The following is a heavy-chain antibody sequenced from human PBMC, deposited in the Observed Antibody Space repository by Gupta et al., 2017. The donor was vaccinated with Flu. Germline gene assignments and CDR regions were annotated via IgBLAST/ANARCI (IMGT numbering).Heavy chain of an antibody. Sequence: EVQLLESGGGLVQPGGSLRLSCAASGFTFSSYAMSWVRQAPGKGLEWVSAISGSGDSTYYADSVKGRFTISRDNSKNTLYLQMNSLRAEDTAVYYCAKGGRGMEVPYGMDVWGQGTTVTVSS. CDR3: AKGGRGMEVPYGMDV. D-gene: IGHD5-24*01. J-gene: IGHJ6*02. CDR1: GFTFSSYA. V-gene: IGHV3-23*01. CDR2: ISGSGDST.